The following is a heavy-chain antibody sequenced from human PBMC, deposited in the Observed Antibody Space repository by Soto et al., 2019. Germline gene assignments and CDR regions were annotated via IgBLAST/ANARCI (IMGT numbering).Heavy chain of an antibody. CDR1: GYTFTSYG. CDR3: ARDSFSRSYYDFWSGPDAFDY. V-gene: IGHV1-18*01. CDR2: ISAYNGNT. D-gene: IGHD3-3*01. J-gene: IGHJ4*02. Sequence: ASVKVSCKASGYTFTSYGISWMRQAPGQGLEWMGWISAYNGNTNYAQKLQGRATMTTDTSTSTAYMELRSLRSDDTAVYYCARDSFSRSYYDFWSGPDAFDYWGQGTLVTVSS.